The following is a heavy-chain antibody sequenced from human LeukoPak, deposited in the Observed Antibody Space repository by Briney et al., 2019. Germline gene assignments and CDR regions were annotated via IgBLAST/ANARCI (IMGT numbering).Heavy chain of an antibody. Sequence: SETLSLTCTVPGGSISSSSYYWGWIRPPPGKGLEWIGSIYYSGSTYYNPSLKSRVTISVDTSKNQFSLKLSSVTAADTAVYYCARHDVDTAMANFDYWGQGTLVTVSS. J-gene: IGHJ4*02. CDR2: IYYSGST. CDR1: GGSISSSSYY. V-gene: IGHV4-39*01. D-gene: IGHD5-18*01. CDR3: ARHDVDTAMANFDY.